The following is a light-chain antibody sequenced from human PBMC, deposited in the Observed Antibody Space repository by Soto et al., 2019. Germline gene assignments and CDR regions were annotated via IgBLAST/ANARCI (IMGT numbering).Light chain of an antibody. J-gene: IGLJ1*01. V-gene: IGLV2-14*01. CDR1: TSDVGGYDR. Sequence: QSALTQPASVTGSPGQSITISCTGTTSDVGGYDRVSWFQQYPGTAPKLMIYEVTNRPSGVSDRFSGSRSGNTASLTISGLQAEDEADYYCSSYTDSSNYVFGTGTKLTVL. CDR3: SSYTDSSNYV. CDR2: EVT.